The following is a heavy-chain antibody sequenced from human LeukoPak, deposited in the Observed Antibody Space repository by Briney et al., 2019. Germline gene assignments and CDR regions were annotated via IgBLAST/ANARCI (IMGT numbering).Heavy chain of an antibody. CDR3: ARDSGGRWLQFDWYFDL. Sequence: GGSLRLSCAASGFTFSSYSMNWVRQAPGKGLEWVSYISRSSSTIYYADSVKGRFTISRDNAKNSVYLQMNSLRAEDTAVYYCARDSGGRWLQFDWYFDLWGRGTLVTVSS. J-gene: IGHJ2*01. D-gene: IGHD5-24*01. CDR1: GFTFSSYS. V-gene: IGHV3-48*01. CDR2: ISRSSSTI.